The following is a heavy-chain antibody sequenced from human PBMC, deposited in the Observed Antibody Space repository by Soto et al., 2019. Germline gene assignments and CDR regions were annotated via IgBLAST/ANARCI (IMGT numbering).Heavy chain of an antibody. D-gene: IGHD2-8*01. CDR3: ARSVIRDCTNGVCYTGWFDP. J-gene: IGHJ5*02. V-gene: IGHV1-69*06. Sequence: QVQLVQSGAEVKKPGSSVKVSCKASGGTFSSYAISWVRQAPGQGLEWMGGIIPIFGTANYAQKFQGRVTITADKPTRAAYMVLSSLRAEDTAVYYCARSVIRDCTNGVCYTGWFDPWGQGTLVTVSS. CDR1: GGTFSSYA. CDR2: IIPIFGTA.